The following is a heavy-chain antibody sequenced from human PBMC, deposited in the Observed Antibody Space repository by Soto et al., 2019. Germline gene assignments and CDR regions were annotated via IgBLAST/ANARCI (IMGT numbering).Heavy chain of an antibody. Sequence: SETLSLTCTVSAASITTTSHYWGWIRQPPGKGLEWIGIISYSGNSYYNPSLKSRVTMSVDTSRNQFSPKLNSVTAADTAVYYCARHSVLSNCFDPWGLGTLVTVSS. D-gene: IGHD3-10*01. CDR1: AASITTTSHY. V-gene: IGHV4-39*01. J-gene: IGHJ5*02. CDR2: ISYSGNS. CDR3: ARHSVLSNCFDP.